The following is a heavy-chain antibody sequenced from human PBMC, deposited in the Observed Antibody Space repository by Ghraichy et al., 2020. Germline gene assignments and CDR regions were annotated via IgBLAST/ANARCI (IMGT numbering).Heavy chain of an antibody. D-gene: IGHD6-19*01. J-gene: IGHJ4*02. Sequence: SETLSLTCTVSGGSISSGYYYWTWIRQPPGKGLEWIGYIYYSGSTYYNPSLKSRVSISEDTSKNQFSLKLSSVTAADTAVYYCARGKAVAVTLYDYWGQGTLVTVSS. CDR2: IYYSGST. CDR3: ARGKAVAVTLYDY. V-gene: IGHV4-30-4*01. CDR1: GGSISSGYYY.